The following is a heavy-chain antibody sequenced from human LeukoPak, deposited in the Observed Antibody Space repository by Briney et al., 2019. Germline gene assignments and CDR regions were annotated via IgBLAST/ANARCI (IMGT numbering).Heavy chain of an antibody. CDR2: ISYDGSNK. J-gene: IGHJ4*02. Sequence: GGSLRLSCAASGFTFSSYSMNWVRQAPGKGLEWVAVISYDGSNKYYADSVKGRFTISRDSSKNTLYLQMNSLRAEDTAVYYCADDRTDYWGQGTLVTVSS. CDR1: GFTFSSYS. CDR3: ADDRTDY. V-gene: IGHV3-30*18.